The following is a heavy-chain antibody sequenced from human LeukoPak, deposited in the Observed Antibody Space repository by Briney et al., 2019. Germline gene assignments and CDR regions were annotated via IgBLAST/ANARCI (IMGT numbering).Heavy chain of an antibody. CDR2: MSYSGST. J-gene: IGHJ2*01. CDR3: ARRVYSGSYNWYFDL. V-gene: IGHV4-39*01. Sequence: SETLSLTCTVPGGSFSTSTYYWGWIRQPPGKGLEWIGSMSYSGSTYNNPSLKSRVTISVDTSKNQFSLRLTSVTAPDTAVYYCARRVYSGSYNWYFDLWGRGTLVTVSS. CDR1: GGSFSTSTYY. D-gene: IGHD1-26*01.